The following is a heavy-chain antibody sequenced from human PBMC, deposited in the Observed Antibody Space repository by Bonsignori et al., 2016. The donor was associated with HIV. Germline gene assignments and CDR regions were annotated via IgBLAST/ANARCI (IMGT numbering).Heavy chain of an antibody. CDR2: ISAYNGNT. CDR3: ARGGRYCSGGSCYCDY. D-gene: IGHD2-15*01. V-gene: IGHV1-18*01. J-gene: IGHJ4*02. Sequence: WVRQAPGQGLEWMGWISAYNGNTNYAQKLQGRVTMTTDTSTSTAYMELRSLRSDDTAVYYCARGGRYCSGGSCYCDYWGPGNPGHRLL.